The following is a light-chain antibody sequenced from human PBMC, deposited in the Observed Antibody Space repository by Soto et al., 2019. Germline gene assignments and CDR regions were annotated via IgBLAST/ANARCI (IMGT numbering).Light chain of an antibody. CDR1: STDFVSYNR. Sequence: QSALTQPPSVSGSPGQSVTISCTGTSTDFVSYNRVSWYQQPPGTAPKLIIYEASNRPSGVPDRFSGSKSGNTDSLTISGHQAADEADYYCSLYTSENTYVFGTGTKVTVL. J-gene: IGLJ1*01. CDR2: EAS. CDR3: SLYTSENTYV. V-gene: IGLV2-18*01.